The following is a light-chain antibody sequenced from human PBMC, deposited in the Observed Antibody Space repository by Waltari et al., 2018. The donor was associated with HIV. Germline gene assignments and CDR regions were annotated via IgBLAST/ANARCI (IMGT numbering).Light chain of an antibody. V-gene: IGLV2-11*01. CDR2: DVS. CDR1: SRDIGAYNY. J-gene: IGLJ2*01. Sequence: QSALTQPRSVSGSPGQSLTFSCSGTSRDIGAYNYVSWYQQHSGQPPKLIIYDVSKRPSGVPDRFSGSKSGNTASLTISWLQSEDEASYYCCSYAGNYILIFGGGTKVIVL. CDR3: CSYAGNYILI.